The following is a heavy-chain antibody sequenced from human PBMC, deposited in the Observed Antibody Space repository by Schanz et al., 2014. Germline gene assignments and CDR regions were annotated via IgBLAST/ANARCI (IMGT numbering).Heavy chain of an antibody. CDR1: GFTFSDYY. D-gene: IGHD2-2*01. V-gene: IGHV3-11*01. CDR2: ISDSGDST. CDR3: AKVAPAATYLDS. Sequence: VQLVESGGGLVRPGRSLRLSCAASGFTFSDYYMTWIRQAPGKGLEWVSDISDSGDSTHYADSVKGRFTISRDNAKNSLFLQMNSLSTEDTAVYYCAKVAPAATYLDSWGLGTLVTVSS. J-gene: IGHJ4*02.